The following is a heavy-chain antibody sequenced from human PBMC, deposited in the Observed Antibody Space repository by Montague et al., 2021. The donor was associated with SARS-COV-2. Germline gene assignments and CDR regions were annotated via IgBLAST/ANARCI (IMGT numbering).Heavy chain of an antibody. Sequence: SLRLSCAASGFTFSSYAMSWVRQAPGKGLEWVSGISGSGGSTYYADSVKGRFTISRDNSKNMLYLQMNSLRAEDTAVYYCAKCNSKKDYYCSVSYYYSPFLWNRMDVWGQGTTVTASS. J-gene: IGHJ6*02. CDR2: ISGSGGST. D-gene: IGHD3-10*01. CDR3: AKCNSKKDYYCSVSYYYSPFLWNRMDV. CDR1: GFTFSSYA. V-gene: IGHV3-23*01.